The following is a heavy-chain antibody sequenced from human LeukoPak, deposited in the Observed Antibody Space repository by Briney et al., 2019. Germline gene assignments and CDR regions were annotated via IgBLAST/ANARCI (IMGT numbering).Heavy chain of an antibody. J-gene: IGHJ4*02. V-gene: IGHV4-59*08. CDR1: GGSISSYY. CDR3: ARHDGNWNREFDY. D-gene: IGHD1-1*01. CDR2: IFYSGNT. Sequence: KPSETLSLTCAVSGGSISSYYCSWIRQPPGKGLEWIGYIFYSGNTKYNPSLKSRLTISVDTSKNQFSLKLSSVTAADTAVYYCARHDGNWNREFDYWGQGTLVTVSS.